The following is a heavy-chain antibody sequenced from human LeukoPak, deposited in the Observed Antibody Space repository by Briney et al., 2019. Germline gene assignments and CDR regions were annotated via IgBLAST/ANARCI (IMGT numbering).Heavy chain of an antibody. CDR1: GFTFSSYA. CDR2: ISYDGSNK. CDR3: ARGDYGDYNGNSPTDY. Sequence: GGSLRLSCAASGFTFSSYAMHWVRQAPGKGPEWVAVISYDGSNKYYADSVKGRFTISRDNSKNTLYLQMNSLRAEDTAVYYCARGDYGDYNGNSPTDYWGQGTLVTVSS. D-gene: IGHD4-17*01. J-gene: IGHJ4*02. V-gene: IGHV3-30-3*01.